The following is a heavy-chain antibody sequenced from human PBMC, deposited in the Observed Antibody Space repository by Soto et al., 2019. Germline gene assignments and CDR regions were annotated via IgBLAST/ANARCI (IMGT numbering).Heavy chain of an antibody. Sequence: GESLKISCKGSGYSFTTNWIGWVRQMPGKGLEWMGVIYPGDSDTRYSPSFQGQVVISADKSINNAYLQWSGLKASDTAMYYCARHSGIAEDGTHWGQGTLVTVSS. V-gene: IGHV5-51*01. J-gene: IGHJ1*01. CDR3: ARHSGIAEDGTH. CDR1: GYSFTTNW. CDR2: IYPGDSDT. D-gene: IGHD6-13*01.